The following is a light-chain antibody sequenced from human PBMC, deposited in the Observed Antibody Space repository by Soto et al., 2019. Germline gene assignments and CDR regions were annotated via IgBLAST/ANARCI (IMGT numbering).Light chain of an antibody. CDR2: GAS. CDR1: QSISDT. CDR3: QQYNNWPWT. J-gene: IGKJ1*01. Sequence: EIVMTQSPATLSVSPWGRATLSCRASQSISDTLAWYQQKPGQAPRLLIHGASTRATGFPARFSGSGSGTDFTLTISSLQSEDIAIYYCQQYNNWPWTFGHGTKVDIK. V-gene: IGKV3-15*01.